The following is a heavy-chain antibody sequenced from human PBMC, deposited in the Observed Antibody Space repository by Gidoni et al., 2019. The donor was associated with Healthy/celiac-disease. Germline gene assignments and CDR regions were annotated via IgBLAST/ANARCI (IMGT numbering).Heavy chain of an antibody. CDR1: GFPFDDHG. D-gene: IGHD3-22*01. CDR2: INWNGGST. V-gene: IGHV3-20*04. J-gene: IGHJ4*02. CDR3: ARRPLRTSDSSGYYAVDY. Sequence: EVPLAESGAGVVRPGGSLRLSCSASGFPFDDHGMSWVRQAPGKGLEWVSGINWNGGSTGYADSVKGRFTISRDNAKNSLYLQMNSLRAEDTALYYCARRPLRTSDSSGYYAVDYWGQGTLVTVSS.